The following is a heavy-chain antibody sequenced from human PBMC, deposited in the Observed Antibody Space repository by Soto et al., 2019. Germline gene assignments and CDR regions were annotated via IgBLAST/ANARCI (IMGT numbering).Heavy chain of an antibody. J-gene: IGHJ4*02. CDR2: ISSSSSYI. CDR1: GFTFSSYS. V-gene: IGHV3-21*01. CDR3: ASHIYWEFDY. D-gene: IGHD1-26*01. Sequence: EVQLVESGGGLVKPGGSLRLSCAASGFTFSSYSMNWVRQAPGKGLEWVSSISSSSSYIYYADSVKGRFTISRDNAKNSLYLQMNSLRAEDTAVYYCASHIYWEFDYWGQGTLFTVSS.